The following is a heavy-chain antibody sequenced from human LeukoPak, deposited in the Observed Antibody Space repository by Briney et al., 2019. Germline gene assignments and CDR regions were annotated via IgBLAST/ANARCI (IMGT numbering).Heavy chain of an antibody. Sequence: PGRSLRLSCAASGFTFSSYAMHWVRQAPGKGLEWVAVISYDGSNKYYADSVKGRFTISRDNSKNTLYLQMNSLRAEDTAVYYCARGEGIAAAGPYYYYYGMDVWGQGTTVTVSS. CDR3: ARGEGIAAAGPYYYYYGMDV. V-gene: IGHV3-30-3*01. D-gene: IGHD6-13*01. J-gene: IGHJ6*02. CDR1: GFTFSSYA. CDR2: ISYDGSNK.